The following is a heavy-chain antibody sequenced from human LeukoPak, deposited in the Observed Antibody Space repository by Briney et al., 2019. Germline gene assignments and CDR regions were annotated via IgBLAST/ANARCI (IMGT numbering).Heavy chain of an antibody. CDR2: ISAYNGNT. CDR1: GYTFTSYG. J-gene: IGHJ5*02. Sequence: GASVTVSCKASGYTFTSYGISWVRQAPGQGLEWMGWISAYNGNTNYAQKLQGRVTMTTDTSTSTAYMELRSLRSDDTAVYYCASVAEHIVVVTAIVWFDPWGQGTLGTVSA. CDR3: ASVAEHIVVVTAIVWFDP. V-gene: IGHV1-18*01. D-gene: IGHD2-21*02.